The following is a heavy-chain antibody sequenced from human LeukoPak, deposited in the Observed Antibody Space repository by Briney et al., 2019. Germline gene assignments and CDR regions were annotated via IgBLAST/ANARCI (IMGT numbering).Heavy chain of an antibody. D-gene: IGHD5-24*01. J-gene: IGHJ4*02. V-gene: IGHV4-59*01. CDR3: ARRGRWSSGAY. Sequence: SETLSLTCTVSGDSMSTYYWSWIRQPPGEGLEWIGFISYNRSTNHNPSLKSRVTISLDTPQNQFSLRLSSVTAADTAVYYCARRGRWSSGAYWGQGALVTVSS. CDR2: ISYNRST. CDR1: GDSMSTYY.